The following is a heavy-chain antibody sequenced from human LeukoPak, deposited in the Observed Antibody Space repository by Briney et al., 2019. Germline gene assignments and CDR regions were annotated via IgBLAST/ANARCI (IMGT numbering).Heavy chain of an antibody. CDR3: AKAVLPGAISRDY. Sequence: GGSLRLSCVASGFTFSTYGMHWVRQAPGKGLEWVAFIRTDESNESYADSVKGRFTISRDNSKNTLYLQMSSLRAEDTAVYYCAKAVLPGAISRDYWGQGTLVTVSS. J-gene: IGHJ4*02. CDR2: IRTDESNE. D-gene: IGHD2-2*01. V-gene: IGHV3-30*02. CDR1: GFTFSTYG.